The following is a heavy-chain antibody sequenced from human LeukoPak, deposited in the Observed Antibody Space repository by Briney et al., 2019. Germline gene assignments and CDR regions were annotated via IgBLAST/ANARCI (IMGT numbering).Heavy chain of an antibody. V-gene: IGHV3-7*01. Sequence: GGSLRLSCAASGFTFSSYWMSWVRQAPGKGLEWVANIKQDGSEKYYVDSVKGRFTISRDNAKNSLYLQMNSLRAEDTAVYYCARGTNIASYSSGPPGYFDYWGQGTLATVSS. D-gene: IGHD6-19*01. CDR3: ARGTNIASYSSGPPGYFDY. CDR1: GFTFSSYW. CDR2: IKQDGSEK. J-gene: IGHJ4*02.